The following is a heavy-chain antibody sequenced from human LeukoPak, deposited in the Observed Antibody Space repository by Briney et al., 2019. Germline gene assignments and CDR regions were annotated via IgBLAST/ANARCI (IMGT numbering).Heavy chain of an antibody. D-gene: IGHD6-13*01. CDR2: ISDYGGST. CDR3: VKEGYSSSWYYLDY. Sequence: QAGGSLRLSCSASGFTFRSYAMHWVRQAPGKGLESVSGISDYGGSTHYADSVKGRFTISRDNSKNTLYLQMSSLRAEDTAVYYCVKEGYSSSWYYLDYWGQGTLVTVSS. J-gene: IGHJ4*02. V-gene: IGHV3-64D*06. CDR1: GFTFRSYA.